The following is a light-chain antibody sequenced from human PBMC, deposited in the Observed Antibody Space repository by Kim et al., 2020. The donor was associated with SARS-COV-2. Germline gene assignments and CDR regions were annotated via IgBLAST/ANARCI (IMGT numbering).Light chain of an antibody. CDR3: QQAHTFPYI. V-gene: IGKV1-12*01. Sequence: SASIGDRVSITCRASQGVSNLLAWYQQRPGKAPKLLIYAASTLQSGVPSRFSGSGSGTDFTLTISALQPEDFATYYCQQAHTFPYIFGQGTKLEI. CDR1: QGVSNL. CDR2: AAS. J-gene: IGKJ2*01.